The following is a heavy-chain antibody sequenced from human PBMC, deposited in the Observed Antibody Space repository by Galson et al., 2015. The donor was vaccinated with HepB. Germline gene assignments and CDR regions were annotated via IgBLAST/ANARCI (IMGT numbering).Heavy chain of an antibody. D-gene: IGHD1-26*01. V-gene: IGHV1-69*01. J-gene: IGHJ6*02. Sequence: SCKASGGTFSSYAISWVRQAPGQGLEWMGGIIPIFGTANYAQKFQGRVTITADESTSTAYMELSSLRSEDTAVYYCARAGGGGSYQYYYYGMDVWGQGTTVTVSS. CDR2: IIPIFGTA. CDR1: GGTFSSYA. CDR3: ARAGGGGSYQYYYYGMDV.